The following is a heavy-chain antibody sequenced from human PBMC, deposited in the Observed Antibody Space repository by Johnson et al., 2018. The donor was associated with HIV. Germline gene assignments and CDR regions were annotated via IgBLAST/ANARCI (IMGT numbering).Heavy chain of an antibody. Sequence: VQLVESGGGVVQPGRSLRLSCAASGFTFSSYAMHWVRQAPGKGLEWVAVISYDGSNKYYADSVKGRFTISRDNSKNTLYLQMNSLRADDTAVYYCARLEELLRAFDIWGQGTMVTVSS. D-gene: IGHD1-26*01. V-gene: IGHV3-30-3*01. CDR3: ARLEELLRAFDI. J-gene: IGHJ3*02. CDR2: ISYDGSNK. CDR1: GFTFSSYA.